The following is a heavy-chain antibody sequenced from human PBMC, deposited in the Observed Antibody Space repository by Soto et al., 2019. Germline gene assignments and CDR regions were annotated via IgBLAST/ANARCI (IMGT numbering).Heavy chain of an antibody. CDR1: GYSFTSYW. Sequence: MGGESLKISCKGSGYSFTSYWISWVRQMPGKGLEWMGRIDPSDSYTNYSPSFQGHVTISADKSISTAYLQWSSLKASDTAMYYGASHSNYGMDVWGQGTTVTVSS. CDR3: ASHSNYGMDV. J-gene: IGHJ6*02. V-gene: IGHV5-10-1*01. D-gene: IGHD2-21*01. CDR2: IDPSDSYT.